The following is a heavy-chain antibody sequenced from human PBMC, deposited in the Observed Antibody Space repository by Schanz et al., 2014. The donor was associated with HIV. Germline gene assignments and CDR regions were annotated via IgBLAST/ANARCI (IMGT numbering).Heavy chain of an antibody. CDR3: AKAAVTDYLDY. V-gene: IGHV3-23*01. CDR1: TFTFNNYD. D-gene: IGHD2-21*02. Sequence: EVQLLESGGGLVQPGGSLRLSCAASTFTFNNYDMGWVRQAPGKGLEWVSYISSGSSTIYYADSVKGRFTISRDNSKNTLYFQMNSLRAEDTAIYYCAKAAVTDYLDYWGQGTLVTVSS. J-gene: IGHJ4*02. CDR2: ISSGSSTI.